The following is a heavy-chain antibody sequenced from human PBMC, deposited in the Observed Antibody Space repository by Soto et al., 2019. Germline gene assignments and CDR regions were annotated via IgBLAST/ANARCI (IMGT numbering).Heavy chain of an antibody. V-gene: IGHV1-8*01. CDR3: ASEPNYFDY. CDR1: GYTFTSYD. CDR2: MNPITGNT. Sequence: ASVKVSCKASGYTFTSYDINWVRQATGQGLEWMGWMNPITGNTGYAQDFQGRVTMTTDTSTSTAYMELRSLRSDDTAVYYCASEPNYFDYWGQGTLVTVSS. J-gene: IGHJ4*02.